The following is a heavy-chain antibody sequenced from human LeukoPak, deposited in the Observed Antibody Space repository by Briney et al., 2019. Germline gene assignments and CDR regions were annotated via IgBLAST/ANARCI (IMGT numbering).Heavy chain of an antibody. D-gene: IGHD1-1*01. J-gene: IGHJ5*02. CDR2: ISGSGGST. V-gene: IGHV3-23*01. Sequence: GGTLRLSCAASGFTFSSYGMAWVRQAPGKGLEWVSAISGSGGSTYYADSVKGQFTISRDNSKNTLSLQMNSLRADDTAVYYCAKDRTGTTGADWFDPWGQGTLVTVSS. CDR3: AKDRTGTTGADWFDP. CDR1: GFTFSSYG.